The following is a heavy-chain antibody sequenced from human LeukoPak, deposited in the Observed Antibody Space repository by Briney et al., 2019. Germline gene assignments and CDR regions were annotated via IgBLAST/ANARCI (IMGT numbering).Heavy chain of an antibody. Sequence: PAETLSLTCAVYGGSFSGNYWSWIRQPPGKGLEWIGEINHSGSTNYNPSLKSRVTISVDTSKNQFSLKLSSVTAADTAVYYCARAPYYYGSGRAPPLNVWGQGTTVTVSS. CDR3: ARAPYYYGSGRAPPLNV. CDR1: GGSFSGNY. V-gene: IGHV4-34*01. D-gene: IGHD3-10*01. J-gene: IGHJ6*02. CDR2: INHSGST.